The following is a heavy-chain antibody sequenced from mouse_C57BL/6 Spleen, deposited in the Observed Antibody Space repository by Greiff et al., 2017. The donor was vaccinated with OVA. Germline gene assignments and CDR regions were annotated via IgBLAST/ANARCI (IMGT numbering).Heavy chain of an antibody. V-gene: IGHV1-54*01. J-gene: IGHJ4*01. CDR2: INPGSGGT. D-gene: IGHD1-2*01. Sequence: QVQLQQSGAELVRPGTSVKVSCKASGYAFTNYLIEWVKQRPGQGLEWIGVINPGSGGTNYNEKFKGKATLTADKSSSTAYMQLSSLTSEDSAVYFCARSDTTADYYAMDYWGQGTSVTVSS. CDR3: ARSDTTADYYAMDY. CDR1: GYAFTNYL.